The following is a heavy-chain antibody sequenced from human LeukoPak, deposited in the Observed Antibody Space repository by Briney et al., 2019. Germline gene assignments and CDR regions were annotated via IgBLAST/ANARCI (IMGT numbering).Heavy chain of an antibody. CDR1: GFTFSSYG. V-gene: IGHV3-33*01. CDR3: ARGRGWYVRFGWFDL. Sequence: PGGSLRLSCAASGFTFSSYGMHWVRQAPGKGLEWVAVIWYDGSNEYYADSVKGRSTISRDNSKNTLYLQMNSLRAEDTAVYYCARGRGWYVRFGWFDLWGQGTLVTVSS. J-gene: IGHJ5*02. D-gene: IGHD6-19*01. CDR2: IWYDGSNE.